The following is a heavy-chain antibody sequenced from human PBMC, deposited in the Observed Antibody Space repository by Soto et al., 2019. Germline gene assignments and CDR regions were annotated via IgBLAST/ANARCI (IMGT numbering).Heavy chain of an antibody. Sequence: QLQLQESGPGLVKPSETLSLTCTVSGGSISSSSYYWGWIRQPPGKGLEWIGSIYYSGSTYYNPSLKSRVTISVDTSKNQFSLKLSSVTAADTAVYYCASTPPMKWWGWVDPWGQGTLVTVSS. J-gene: IGHJ5*02. V-gene: IGHV4-39*01. D-gene: IGHD2-15*01. CDR2: IYYSGST. CDR3: ASTPPMKWWGWVDP. CDR1: GGSISSSSYY.